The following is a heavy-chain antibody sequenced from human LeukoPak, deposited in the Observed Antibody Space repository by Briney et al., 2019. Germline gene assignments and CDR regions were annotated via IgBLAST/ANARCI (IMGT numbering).Heavy chain of an antibody. CDR1: GFTFSSYS. CDR2: ISSSSSYI. D-gene: IGHD3-16*02. Sequence: GGSLRLSCAASGFTFSSYSMNWVRQAPGKGLEWVSSISSSSSYIYYADSVKGRFTISRDNAKNSLYPQMNSLRAEDTAVYYCARERSGDYVWGSYRPFDYWGQGTLVTVSS. J-gene: IGHJ4*02. CDR3: ARERSGDYVWGSYRPFDY. V-gene: IGHV3-21*01.